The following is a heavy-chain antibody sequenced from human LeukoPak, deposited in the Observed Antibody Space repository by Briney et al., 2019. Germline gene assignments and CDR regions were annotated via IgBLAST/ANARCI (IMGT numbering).Heavy chain of an antibody. V-gene: IGHV3-11*04. CDR2: ISNGGTTT. CDR1: GFTFSDNY. CDR3: ASEPRLLDH. J-gene: IGHJ4*02. D-gene: IGHD6-25*01. Sequence: PGGSLRLSCAASGFTFSDNYMSWIRQAPGKGLKCVSYISNGGTTTKYADSVEGRFTISRDNAKNFLYLQMNSLRAEDTAVYFCASEPRLLDHWGQGTLVTVSS.